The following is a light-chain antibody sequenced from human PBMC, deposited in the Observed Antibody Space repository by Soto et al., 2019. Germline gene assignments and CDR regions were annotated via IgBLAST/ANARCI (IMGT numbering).Light chain of an antibody. CDR1: ESISRDY. CDR2: GAS. CDR3: QQRSNWPFT. V-gene: IGKV3D-20*02. Sequence: EIVLTQSPGTLSLSPGQIATLSCRASESISRDYLAWYQQRLGQAPRLLIYGASSGATGIPARFSGSGSGTDFTLTISSLEPEDFAVYYCQQRSNWPFTFGQGTRLEIK. J-gene: IGKJ5*01.